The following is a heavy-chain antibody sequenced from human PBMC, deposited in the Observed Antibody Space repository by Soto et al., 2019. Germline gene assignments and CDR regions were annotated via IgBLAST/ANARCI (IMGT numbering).Heavy chain of an antibody. Sequence: GSLRLSCAASGFTFSSYAMHWVRQAPGKGLEWVAVISYDGSNKYYADSVKGRFTISRDNSKNTLYLQMNSLRAEDTAVYYCVKWDCSSTSCPSPFDYWGQGTLVTVSS. V-gene: IGHV3-30-3*02. CDR2: ISYDGSNK. CDR3: VKWDCSSTSCPSPFDY. CDR1: GFTFSSYA. J-gene: IGHJ4*02. D-gene: IGHD2-2*01.